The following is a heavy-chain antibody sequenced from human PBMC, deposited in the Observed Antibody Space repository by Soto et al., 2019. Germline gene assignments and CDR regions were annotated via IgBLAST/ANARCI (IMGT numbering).Heavy chain of an antibody. Sequence: EVQLVESGGGLVQPGRSLRLSCVGSGFDFDDHAMSWVRQAPGKGLEWVAGISWNGAFIGYANSVRGRFTISRDDAKNSLYLQMNSLRTEDTALYYCTRDIFRTRTTVDFWGQGTLVTVSS. CDR3: TRDIFRTRTTVDF. J-gene: IGHJ4*02. CDR2: ISWNGAFI. CDR1: GFDFDDHA. V-gene: IGHV3-9*01. D-gene: IGHD1-7*01.